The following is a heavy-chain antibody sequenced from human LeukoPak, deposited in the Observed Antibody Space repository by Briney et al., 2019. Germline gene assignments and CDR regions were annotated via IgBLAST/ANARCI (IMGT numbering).Heavy chain of an antibody. CDR2: MNPNSGNT. V-gene: IGHV1-8*01. J-gene: IGHJ5*02. Sequence: ASVKVSCKASGYTFTSYDINWVRQATGQGLEWMGWMNPNSGNTGYAQKFQGRVTMTRNTSISTAYMELSSLRSEDTAVYYCAVRPECSGGSCYPWGQGTLVTVSS. CDR1: GYTFTSYD. CDR3: AVRPECSGGSCYP. D-gene: IGHD2-15*01.